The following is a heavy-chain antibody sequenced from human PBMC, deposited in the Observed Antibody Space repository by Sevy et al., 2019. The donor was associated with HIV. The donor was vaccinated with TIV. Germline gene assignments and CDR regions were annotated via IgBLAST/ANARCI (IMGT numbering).Heavy chain of an antibody. D-gene: IGHD3-3*01. CDR3: AKDRNFWSGPYGDAFDV. CDR2: IRFDETYK. V-gene: IGHV3-30*02. J-gene: IGHJ3*01. CDR1: GFNFRSYG. Sequence: GGSLRLSCAASGFNFRSYGMHWVRQAPGKGLEWVTFIRFDETYKYYADSVKGRFAISRDNSKSTLYLRMNSLTIEDTAVYYCAKDRNFWSGPYGDAFDVWGQGTVVTVSS.